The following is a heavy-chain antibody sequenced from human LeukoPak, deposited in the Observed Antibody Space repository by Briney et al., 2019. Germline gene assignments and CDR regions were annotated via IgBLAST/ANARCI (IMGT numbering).Heavy chain of an antibody. D-gene: IGHD6-19*01. CDR3: AKPNNSGWYFSPDY. J-gene: IGHJ4*02. CDR2: ISGSGGST. Sequence: GGSLRLSCAASGFTFSSYAMSWVRQAPGKGLEWVSAISGSGGSTYYADSVKGRFTISRDNSKNTLYLQMNSLRAEDTAVYYCAKPNNSGWYFSPDYWGQGTLVTVSS. CDR1: GFTFSSYA. V-gene: IGHV3-23*01.